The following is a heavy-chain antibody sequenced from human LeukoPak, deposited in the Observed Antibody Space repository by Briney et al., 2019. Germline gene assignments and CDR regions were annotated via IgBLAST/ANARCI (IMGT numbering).Heavy chain of an antibody. V-gene: IGHV1-18*01. CDR2: MSAYNGNT. CDR3: ATDPGYVVVVVAARRLAP. Sequence: ASVTLSSNLSAHIPTMYSIRWVRQAPGQGREWVGSMSAYNGNTNYAQTLQGRVTMTTDTSTSTTRMEVRSLRSDDTGVSYCATDPGYVVVVVAARRLAPWGQGTLVTVSS. CDR1: AHIPTMYS. D-gene: IGHD2-15*01. J-gene: IGHJ5*02.